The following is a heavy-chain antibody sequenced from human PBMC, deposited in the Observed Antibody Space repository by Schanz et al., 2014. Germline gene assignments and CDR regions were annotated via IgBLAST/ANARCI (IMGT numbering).Heavy chain of an antibody. Sequence: EVQLVESGGGLVQPGRSLRLSCTASGFTFSTYAMSWVRQAPGQGLEWVSAISGSGGSTYYADSVKGRFTISRDNSENTLYLQMNSLSADDTAVFYCAKGMGYCSGGTCYDYYYYGLDVWGQGTTVTVSS. CDR3: AKGMGYCSGGTCYDYYYYGLDV. D-gene: IGHD2-15*01. V-gene: IGHV3-23*04. CDR2: ISGSGGST. J-gene: IGHJ6*02. CDR1: GFTFSTYA.